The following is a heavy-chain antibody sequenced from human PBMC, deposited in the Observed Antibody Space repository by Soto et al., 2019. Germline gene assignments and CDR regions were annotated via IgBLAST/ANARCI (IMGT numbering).Heavy chain of an antibody. CDR2: ISYDGSNK. Sequence: LRLSCAASGFTFISYGMHWVRQAPGKGLEWVAVISYDGSNKYYADSVKGRFTISRDNSKNTLYLQKNSLRAEDTAVYYCAKDQGSSGYGPLDYWGQGTLVTVSS. V-gene: IGHV3-30*18. CDR3: AKDQGSSGYGPLDY. J-gene: IGHJ4*02. CDR1: GFTFISYG. D-gene: IGHD3-22*01.